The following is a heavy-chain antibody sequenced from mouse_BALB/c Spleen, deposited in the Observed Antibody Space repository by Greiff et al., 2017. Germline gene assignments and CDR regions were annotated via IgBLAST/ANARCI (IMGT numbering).Heavy chain of an antibody. J-gene: IGHJ3*01. CDR3: ARMDNSEGFAY. Sequence: EVKLQESGGGLVKPGGSLKLSCAASGFTFSDYYMYWVRQTPEKRLEWVATISDGGSYTYYPDSVKGRFTISRDNAKNNLYLQMSSLKSEDTAMYYCARMDNSEGFAYWGQGTLVTVSA. V-gene: IGHV5-4*02. CDR2: ISDGGSYT. CDR1: GFTFSDYY.